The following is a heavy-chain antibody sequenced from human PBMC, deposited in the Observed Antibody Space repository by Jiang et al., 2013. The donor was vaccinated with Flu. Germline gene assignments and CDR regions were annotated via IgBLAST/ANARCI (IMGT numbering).Heavy chain of an antibody. J-gene: IGHJ4*02. D-gene: IGHD2-8*02. CDR2: IIPLFGSS. Sequence: GAEVKEPGSSVKVSCKASGGTFSSYAFSWVRQAPGQGLEWMGGIIPLFGSSTYAQKFQGRVTISADEDTTTVHMELRSLGSEDTALYYCARDSPYCTGISCYFDSWGQGTLVTVSS. CDR3: ARDSPYCTGISCYFDS. V-gene: IGHV1-69*01. CDR1: GGTFSSYA.